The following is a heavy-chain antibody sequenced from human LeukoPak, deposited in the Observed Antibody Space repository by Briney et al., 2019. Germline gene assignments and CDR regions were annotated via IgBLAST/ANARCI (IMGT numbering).Heavy chain of an antibody. Sequence: ASVKVSCKASGYTFTGYYMHWVRQAPGQGLEWMGWINPNSGGTNYAQKFQGRVTMTRDTSISTAYMELSRLRSDDTAVYYCAREKVYYDSSGYYYETQFDYWGQGTLVTVSS. CDR2: INPNSGGT. CDR3: AREKVYYDSSGYYYETQFDY. J-gene: IGHJ4*02. V-gene: IGHV1-2*02. D-gene: IGHD3-22*01. CDR1: GYTFTGYY.